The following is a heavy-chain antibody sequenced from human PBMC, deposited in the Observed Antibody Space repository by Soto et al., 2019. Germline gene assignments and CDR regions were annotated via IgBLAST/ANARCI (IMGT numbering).Heavy chain of an antibody. CDR2: ISGSGGST. D-gene: IGHD2-15*01. J-gene: IGHJ4*02. Sequence: EVQLLESGGGLVQPGGSLRLSCAASGFTFSSYAMSWVRQAPGKGLEWVSAISGSGGSTYYADSVKGRFTISRDNSKNTLYLQMNSLRAEDTAVYYCAKDNWDIVRHRRVVAATPGEYWGQGTLVTVSS. V-gene: IGHV3-23*01. CDR3: AKDNWDIVRHRRVVAATPGEY. CDR1: GFTFSSYA.